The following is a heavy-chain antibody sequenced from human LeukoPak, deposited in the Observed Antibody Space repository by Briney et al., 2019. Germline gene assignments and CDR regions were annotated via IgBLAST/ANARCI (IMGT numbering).Heavy chain of an antibody. D-gene: IGHD3-22*01. CDR1: GYTFTNYY. J-gene: IGHJ3*02. CDR2: INPSSGST. CDR3: ATSTTMIVAGGGAFDI. Sequence: ASVKVSCKASGYTFTNYYIHWVRQAPGQGLEWMGIINPSSGSTNYAQKFQGRVTMTRDTSTSTVYMDLTRLRSEDTAVYYCATSTTMIVAGGGAFDIWGQGTMVTVSS. V-gene: IGHV1-46*01.